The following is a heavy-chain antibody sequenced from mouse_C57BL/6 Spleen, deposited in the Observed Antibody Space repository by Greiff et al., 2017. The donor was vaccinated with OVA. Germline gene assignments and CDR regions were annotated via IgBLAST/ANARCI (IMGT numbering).Heavy chain of an antibody. V-gene: IGHV1-69*01. Sequence: QVQLQQPGAELVMPGASVKLSCKASGYTFTSYWMHWVKQRPGQGLEWIGEIDPSDSYTNYNQKFKGKSTLTVDKSSSTAYMQLSSLTSEDSAVYYCARYYSNSYFDDWGQGTTLTVSS. CDR1: GYTFTSYW. CDR2: IDPSDSYT. D-gene: IGHD2-5*01. CDR3: ARYYSNSYFDD. J-gene: IGHJ2*01.